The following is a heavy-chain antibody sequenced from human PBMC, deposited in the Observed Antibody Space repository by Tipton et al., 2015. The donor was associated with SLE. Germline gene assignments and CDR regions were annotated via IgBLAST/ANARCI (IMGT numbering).Heavy chain of an antibody. J-gene: IGHJ6*02. D-gene: IGHD1-26*01. V-gene: IGHV3-23*03. Sequence: SLRLSCAASGFTFSSYAMSWVRQAPGKGLEWVSVIYSGGSTNYADSVKGRFTISRDNSKNTLYLQMNSLRAEDTAVYFCAQDLRGATAPYFYYYGMDVWGQGTTVTVSS. CDR3: AQDLRGATAPYFYYYGMDV. CDR2: IYSGGST. CDR1: GFTFSSYA.